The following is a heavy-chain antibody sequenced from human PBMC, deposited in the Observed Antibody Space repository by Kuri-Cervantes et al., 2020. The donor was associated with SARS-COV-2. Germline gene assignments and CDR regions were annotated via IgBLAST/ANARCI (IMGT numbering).Heavy chain of an antibody. V-gene: IGHV4-34*01. D-gene: IGHD2-2*01. CDR1: GGSFSGYY. CDR2: IYYSGST. Sequence: SQTLSLTCAVYGGSFSGYYWSWIRQPPGKGLEWIGSIYYSGSTYYNPSLKSRVTISVDTSKNQFSLKLNSVTAADTAVYYCARQGTIVVVPAALKTYFDYWGQGTLVTVSS. J-gene: IGHJ4*02. CDR3: ARQGTIVVVPAALKTYFDY.